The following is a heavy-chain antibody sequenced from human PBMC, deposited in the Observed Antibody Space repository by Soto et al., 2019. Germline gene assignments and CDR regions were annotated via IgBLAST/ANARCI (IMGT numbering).Heavy chain of an antibody. V-gene: IGHV1-69*06. D-gene: IGHD6-13*01. Sequence: CTASGATFSSYAISWVPQAPGQGHEWMGRIIPSFGTAYYAQKLQGTVTITAAKSTSTAYMERSSLRSEDTAGDYWARGARAGHNPRRLDYWGQGTLVTVSS. CDR3: ARGARAGHNPRRLDY. CDR2: IIPSFGTA. CDR1: GATFSSYA. J-gene: IGHJ4*02.